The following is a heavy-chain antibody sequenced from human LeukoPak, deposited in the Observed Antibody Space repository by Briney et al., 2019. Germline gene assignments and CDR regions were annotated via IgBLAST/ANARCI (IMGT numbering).Heavy chain of an antibody. CDR1: GFTFSSYE. J-gene: IGHJ5*02. CDR3: ARGAAGGMYNWFDP. Sequence: GGSLRLSCAASGFTFSSYEMIWVRQAPGKGLEWVSYMSSRGSIIFYADSVKGRFTISRDNAKNSLYLQMDSLRVEDTAVYYCARGAAGGMYNWFDPWGQGTLVTVSS. V-gene: IGHV3-48*03. D-gene: IGHD6-13*01. CDR2: MSSRGSII.